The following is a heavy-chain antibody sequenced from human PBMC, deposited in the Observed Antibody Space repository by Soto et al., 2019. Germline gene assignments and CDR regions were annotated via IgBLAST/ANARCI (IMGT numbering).Heavy chain of an antibody. CDR3: ARGRGAGEFVLVPNWGARYYSYYGVDV. J-gene: IGHJ6*01. D-gene: IGHD3-16*01. V-gene: IGHV6-1*01. Sequence: SPTLSLTCALSGDSVSSNSAAWNLIRHSPSRGLEWLGRTYYRSKWNVDYAVSVKGRITINADTSKNQCSLQLNSVTPEDTAVYYCARGRGAGEFVLVPNWGARYYSYYGVDVWGQGTSGTFSS. CDR1: GDSVSSNSAA. CDR2: TYYRSKWNV.